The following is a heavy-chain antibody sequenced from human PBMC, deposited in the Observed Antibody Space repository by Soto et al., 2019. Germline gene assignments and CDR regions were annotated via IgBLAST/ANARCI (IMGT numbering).Heavy chain of an antibody. CDR2: TSWDGNNK. Sequence: GGPLSLSCAASGFTFSGYAMHWVRQPPGKGLEWVAVTSWDGNNKYYADSVKGRFTISRDNSKNTLYLQMNSLRAEDMAVYYCAKVVVPAAMVNYYYGMDVWGQGTTVTVSS. D-gene: IGHD2-2*01. CDR3: AKVVVPAAMVNYYYGMDV. J-gene: IGHJ6*02. CDR1: GFTFSGYA. V-gene: IGHV3-30*04.